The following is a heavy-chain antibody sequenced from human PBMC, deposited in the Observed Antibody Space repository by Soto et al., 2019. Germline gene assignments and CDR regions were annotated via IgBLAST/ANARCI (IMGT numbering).Heavy chain of an antibody. CDR1: GGTFSSYA. V-gene: IGHV1-69*13. J-gene: IGHJ4*02. CDR2: IIPIFGTA. Sequence: SVKVSCKVSGGTFSSYAISWVRQAPGQGLEWMGGIIPIFGTANYAQKFQGRVTITADESTSTAHMELSSLRSEDTAVYYCARDLGVDGYNRAYFDYWGQGTLVTVSS. CDR3: ARDLGVDGYNRAYFDY. D-gene: IGHD5-12*01.